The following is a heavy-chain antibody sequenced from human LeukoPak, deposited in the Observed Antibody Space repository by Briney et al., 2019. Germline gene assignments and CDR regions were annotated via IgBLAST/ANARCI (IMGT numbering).Heavy chain of an antibody. Sequence: GGSLRLSCAASGFTFSSYGMHWVRQAPGKGLEWVAVISYDGSNKYYADSVKGRFTISRDNSKNTLYLQMNSLRAEDTAVYYCAKLALSGELRYFDWLLRDDYYYGMDVWGQGTTVTVSS. J-gene: IGHJ6*02. V-gene: IGHV3-30*18. CDR1: GFTFSSYG. D-gene: IGHD3-9*01. CDR3: AKLALSGELRYFDWLLRDDYYYGMDV. CDR2: ISYDGSNK.